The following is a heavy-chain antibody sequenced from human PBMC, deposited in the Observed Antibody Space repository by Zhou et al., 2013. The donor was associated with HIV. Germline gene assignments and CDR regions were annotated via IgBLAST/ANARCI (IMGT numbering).Heavy chain of an antibody. CDR2: IIPIFGTA. CDR1: GGTFSSYA. V-gene: IGHV1-69*05. Sequence: QVQLVQSGAEVKKPGSSVKVSCKASGGTFSSYAISWVRQAPGQGLEWMGGIIPIFGTANYAQKFQGRVTITTDESTSTAYMELSSLRSEDTAVYYCARGLRYFDWLGPGLEHWGQGHPGHRLL. CDR3: ARGLRYFDWLGPGLEH. J-gene: IGHJ1*01. D-gene: IGHD3-9*01.